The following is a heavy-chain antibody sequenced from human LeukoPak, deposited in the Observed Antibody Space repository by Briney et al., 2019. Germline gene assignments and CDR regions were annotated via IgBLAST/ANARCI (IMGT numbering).Heavy chain of an antibody. V-gene: IGHV1-18*01. J-gene: IGHJ4*02. CDR2: ISAYNGNT. CDR1: GYTFTSYG. Sequence: ASVKVSCKASGYTFTSYGISWVRQAPGQGLEWMGWISAYNGNTNYAQKLQGRVTMTTDTSTSTAYMELRSLRSDDTAVYYCARGTNYYDSSGYPTSGADYWGQGTLVTVSP. D-gene: IGHD3-22*01. CDR3: ARGTNYYDSSGYPTSGADY.